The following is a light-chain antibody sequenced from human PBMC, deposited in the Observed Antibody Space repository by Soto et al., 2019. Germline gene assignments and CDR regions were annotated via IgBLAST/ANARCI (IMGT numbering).Light chain of an antibody. CDR1: SSDVGDYNH. Sequence: QSVLTQPASVSGSPGQWITISCTGTSSDVGDYNHVSWYQQHPGKAPKLMIYDVSHRPSGVSNRFSGSKSGNTASLTISGLQAEDEADYYCSSYTTSSTLFGGGTKLTV. V-gene: IGLV2-14*01. CDR2: DVS. CDR3: SSYTTSSTL. J-gene: IGLJ2*01.